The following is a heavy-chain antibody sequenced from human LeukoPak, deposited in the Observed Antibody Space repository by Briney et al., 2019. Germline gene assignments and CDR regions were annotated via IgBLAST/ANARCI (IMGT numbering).Heavy chain of an antibody. Sequence: PGRSLRLSCAASGFTFSSYAMHWVRQAPGKGLEWVAVISYDGSNKYYADSVKGRFTISRDNSKNTLYLQMNSLRAEDTAVYCCNRELLQLSFDYWGQGTLVTVSS. CDR1: GFTFSSYA. CDR3: NRELLQLSFDY. J-gene: IGHJ4*02. V-gene: IGHV3-30-3*01. D-gene: IGHD1-26*01. CDR2: ISYDGSNK.